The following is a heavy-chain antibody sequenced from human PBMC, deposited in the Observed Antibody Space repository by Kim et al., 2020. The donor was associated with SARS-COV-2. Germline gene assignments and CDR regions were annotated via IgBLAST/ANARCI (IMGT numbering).Heavy chain of an antibody. CDR2: INHSGST. CDR3: ASRIKPRIPYYDYVWGSYPFEYYFDY. J-gene: IGHJ4*02. CDR1: GGSFSGYY. D-gene: IGHD3-16*01. Sequence: SETLSLTCAVYGGSFSGYYWSWIRQPPGKGLEWIGEINHSGSTNYNPSLKSRVTISVDTSKNQFSLKLSSVTAADTAVYYCASRIKPRIPYYDYVWGSYPFEYYFDYWGQGTLVTVSS. V-gene: IGHV4-34*01.